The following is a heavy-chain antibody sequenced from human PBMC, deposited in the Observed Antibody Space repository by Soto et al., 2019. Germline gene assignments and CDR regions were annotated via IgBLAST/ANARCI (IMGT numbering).Heavy chain of an antibody. Sequence: QVQLQQWGAGLLKPSETLSLTCAVYGGSFSGYYWSWIRQPPGKGLEWSGEINHRGSTNYNPSLKIRANRSVDTSKIQFSLQLSSVTAADTAVYYCARVGYSCSWYREGIDYWGQGNLVTVSS. J-gene: IGHJ4*02. CDR1: GGSFSGYY. CDR2: INHRGST. V-gene: IGHV4-34*01. CDR3: ARVGYSCSWYREGIDY. D-gene: IGHD6-13*01.